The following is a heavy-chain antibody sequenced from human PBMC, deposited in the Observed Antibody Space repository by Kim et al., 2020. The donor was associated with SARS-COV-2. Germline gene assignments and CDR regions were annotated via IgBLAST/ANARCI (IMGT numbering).Heavy chain of an antibody. D-gene: IGHD6-13*01. CDR3: ARLVAAAGDYYYYYYGMDV. J-gene: IGHJ6*02. CDR1: GYSFTSYW. V-gene: IGHV5-10-1*01. Sequence: GESLKISCKGSGYSFTSYWISWVRQMPGKGLEWMGRIDPSDSYTNYSPSFQGHVTISADKSIRTAYLQWSSLKASDTAMYYCARLVAAAGDYYYYYYGMDVWGQGTTVTVSS. CDR2: IDPSDSYT.